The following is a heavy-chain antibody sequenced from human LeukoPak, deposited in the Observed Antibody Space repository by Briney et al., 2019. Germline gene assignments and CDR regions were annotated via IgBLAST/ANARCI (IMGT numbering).Heavy chain of an antibody. CDR2: ISGDNGNT. Sequence: ASVKVSCKASGYIFSDYYMHWVRQAPGQGLEWMGWISGDNGNTHYAQKFQGRVTLTTDTSTSTAYMELRSLRSDDTAVYYCARDCDRSGYYCYWGQGTLVTVSS. CDR1: GYIFSDYY. CDR3: ARDCDRSGYYCY. D-gene: IGHD3-22*01. V-gene: IGHV1-18*04. J-gene: IGHJ4*02.